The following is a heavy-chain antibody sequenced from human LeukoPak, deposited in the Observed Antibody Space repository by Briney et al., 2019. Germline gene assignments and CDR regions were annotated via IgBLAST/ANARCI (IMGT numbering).Heavy chain of an antibody. CDR1: GGSISSSSYY. CDR3: AKRVAAAGIFDY. V-gene: IGHV4-39*07. Sequence: SSETLSLTCTVSGGSISSSSYYWGWIRQPPGKGLEWIGSIYYSGSTYYTPSLESRVTIPVDRSKNQFSLRLSSVTAADTAVYYCAKRVAAAGIFDYWGQGTLVTVSS. CDR2: IYYSGST. D-gene: IGHD6-13*01. J-gene: IGHJ4*02.